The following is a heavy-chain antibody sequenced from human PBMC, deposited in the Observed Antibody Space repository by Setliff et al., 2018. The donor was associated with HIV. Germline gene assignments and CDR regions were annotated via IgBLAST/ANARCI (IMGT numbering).Heavy chain of an antibody. Sequence: SVKVSCKASGGTLSSYVISWVRQAPGQGREWMGGIIPMYGVANYAQKFQGRVTITTDEATSTAYMELSSLRPEDTAVYYCAVPYCGGGNCWSSASLPPAGWFDPWGQGTQVTVSS. CDR1: GGTLSSYV. V-gene: IGHV1-69*05. CDR3: AVPYCGGGNCWSSASLPPAGWFDP. J-gene: IGHJ5*02. D-gene: IGHD2-15*01. CDR2: IIPMYGVA.